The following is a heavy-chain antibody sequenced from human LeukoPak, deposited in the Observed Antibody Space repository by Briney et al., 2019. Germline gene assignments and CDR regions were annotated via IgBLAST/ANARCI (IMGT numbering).Heavy chain of an antibody. CDR3: ARESDIAVAGTGFDY. V-gene: IGHV1-46*01. J-gene: IGHJ4*02. CDR2: INTSGGST. Sequence: ASVKVSCKASGYTFTTYYMHWVRQAPGQGLEWMDKINTSGGSTRYAQKFQGRVTMTMDTSTSTVYMELSSLRSEDTAVYYCARESDIAVAGTGFDYWGQGTLVTVSS. D-gene: IGHD6-19*01. CDR1: GYTFTTYY.